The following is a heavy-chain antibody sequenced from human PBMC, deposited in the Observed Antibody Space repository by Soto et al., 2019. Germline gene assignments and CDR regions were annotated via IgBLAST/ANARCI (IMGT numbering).Heavy chain of an antibody. J-gene: IGHJ4*02. CDR2: IDPSDSYI. CDR3: ARHGAAIWLGY. CDR1: VYTFSGHW. Sequence: GESLKISCKTSVYTFSGHWISWVRQVPGKGLQWMGNIDPSDSYINYNPAFRGHVTFSVDKSSSTAYLHWRSLGPSDTAIYYCARHGAAIWLGYWGQGTQVTVSS. D-gene: IGHD6-19*01. V-gene: IGHV5-10-1*01.